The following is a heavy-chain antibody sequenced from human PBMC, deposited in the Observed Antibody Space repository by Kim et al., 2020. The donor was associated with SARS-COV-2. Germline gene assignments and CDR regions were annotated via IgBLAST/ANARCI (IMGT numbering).Heavy chain of an antibody. D-gene: IGHD5-12*01. Sequence: PGKGRGTISRDDSKNTLYLQMNSLKTEDRAVYYCTTGFPLDGGYGGYWGQGTLVTVSS. CDR3: TTGFPLDGGYGGY. V-gene: IGHV3-15*01. J-gene: IGHJ4*02.